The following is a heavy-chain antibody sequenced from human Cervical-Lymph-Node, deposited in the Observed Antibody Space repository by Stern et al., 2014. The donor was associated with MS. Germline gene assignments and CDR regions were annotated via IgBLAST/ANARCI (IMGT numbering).Heavy chain of an antibody. J-gene: IGHJ4*02. CDR3: ARHLGVFDKYDY. D-gene: IGHD3-16*01. CDR2: ICNSGNT. CDR1: GGSLSSYC. V-gene: IGHV4-59*08. Sequence: VQLVESGPGLVKPSETLSLTCTVSGGSLSSYCWSWIRQPPGKGLEWIGYICNSGNTHYSPSLQSRVTISVDPSKNQFSRNLTSVTAADTAVYYCARHLGVFDKYDYWGQGTLVTVSS.